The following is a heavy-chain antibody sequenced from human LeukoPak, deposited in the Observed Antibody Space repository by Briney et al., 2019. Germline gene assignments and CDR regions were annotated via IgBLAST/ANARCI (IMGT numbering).Heavy chain of an antibody. V-gene: IGHV3-30*18. Sequence: PGRSLRLSCAASGFTFSSYGMHWVRQAPGKGLEWVAVISYDGSNKYYADSVKGRFTISRDNSKNTLYVQMNSLRAEDTAVYYCAKALGGQPRDYWGQGTLVTVSS. CDR2: ISYDGSNK. CDR3: AKALGGQPRDY. D-gene: IGHD1-26*01. CDR1: GFTFSSYG. J-gene: IGHJ4*02.